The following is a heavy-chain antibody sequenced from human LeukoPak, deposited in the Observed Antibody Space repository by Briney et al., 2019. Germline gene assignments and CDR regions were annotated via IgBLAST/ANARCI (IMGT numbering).Heavy chain of an antibody. V-gene: IGHV3-48*03. D-gene: IGHD1-14*01. CDR3: AKDPNIN. CDR1: GFPFINSE. CDR2: ISVSGAFI. Sequence: GGSLRLSCAASGFPFINSEMNWVRQPPGKGLEWVSYISVSGAFIYCADSVRGRFTISRDNAKNSLYLQMNSLTVEDTAIYYCAKDPNINWGQGTLVTVSS. J-gene: IGHJ4*02.